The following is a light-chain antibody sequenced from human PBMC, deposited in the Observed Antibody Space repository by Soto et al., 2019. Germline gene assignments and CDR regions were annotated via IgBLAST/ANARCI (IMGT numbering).Light chain of an antibody. CDR3: SSYTNSGYV. J-gene: IGLJ1*01. CDR1: SSDVGGYNY. V-gene: IGLV2-14*01. CDR2: EVS. Sequence: QPVLTQPASVSGSPGQSITISCTGTSSDVGGYNYVSWYQQHPGKAPKLMIYEVSNWPSGVSNRFSASKSGNTASLTISGLQAEDEADYYCSSYTNSGYVFGTGTKVTVL.